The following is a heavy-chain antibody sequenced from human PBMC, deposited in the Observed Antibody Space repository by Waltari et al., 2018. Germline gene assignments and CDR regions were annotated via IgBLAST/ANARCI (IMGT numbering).Heavy chain of an antibody. J-gene: IGHJ4*02. D-gene: IGHD3-10*01. V-gene: IGHV1-8*01. CDR2: MSPNSGNT. CDR1: GYTFTSFD. CDR3: ARGPPGFGEFFSY. Sequence: QVQLVQSGAEVKKPGASEKVSCKASGYTFTSFDISWVRQAPGQGLEWLGWMSPNSGNTGYAQKFQGRVTMTRDTSITTAYMELSSLRSEDTAVYYCARGPPGFGEFFSYWGRGTLVTVSS.